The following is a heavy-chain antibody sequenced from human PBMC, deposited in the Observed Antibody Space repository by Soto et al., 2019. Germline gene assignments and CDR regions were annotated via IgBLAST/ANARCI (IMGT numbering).Heavy chain of an antibody. CDR3: ARARSGYYFDY. V-gene: IGHV3-7*03. Sequence: GGSLRLSCAASGFTFDDYGMSWVRQAPGKGLKWVATIKEDGSEKYYVDSVKGRFTISRDNAGNSLYLQMNSLRAEDTAVYYCARARSGYYFDYWGQGTLVTVSS. D-gene: IGHD3-3*01. CDR1: GFTFDDYG. CDR2: IKEDGSEK. J-gene: IGHJ4*02.